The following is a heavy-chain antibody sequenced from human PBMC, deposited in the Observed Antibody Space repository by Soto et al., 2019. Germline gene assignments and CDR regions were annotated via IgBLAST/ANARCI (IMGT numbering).Heavy chain of an antibody. CDR1: GFTFDDYG. CDR2: INWNGGST. J-gene: IGHJ5*02. Sequence: PGGSLRLSCAASGFTFDDYGMSWVRQAPGKGLEWVSGINWNGGSTGYADSVKGRFTISRDNAKNSLYLQMNSLRAEDTALYYCARVVAAAGIDWFVPWGQGTLVTVSS. V-gene: IGHV3-20*04. D-gene: IGHD6-13*01. CDR3: ARVVAAAGIDWFVP.